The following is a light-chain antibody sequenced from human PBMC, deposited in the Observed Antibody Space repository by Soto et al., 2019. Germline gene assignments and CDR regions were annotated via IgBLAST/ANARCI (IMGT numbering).Light chain of an antibody. V-gene: IGKV1-5*03. CDR3: AHSNSYSEG. J-gene: IGKJ1*01. Sequence: IQMTHSPSALSVYVGDRVTITYRASQTISSWLAWYQQKPGKAPKLLIYKASTLKSGVPSRFSGSGSGTEFTLTISSLQPDDFESYYSAHSNSYSEGLGDGTKVDIK. CDR1: QTISSW. CDR2: KAS.